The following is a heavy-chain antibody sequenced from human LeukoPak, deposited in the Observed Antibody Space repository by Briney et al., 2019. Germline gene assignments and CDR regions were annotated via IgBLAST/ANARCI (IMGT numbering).Heavy chain of an antibody. Sequence: SETLSLTCTVSGGSISSGGYYWSWIRQHPGKGLEWIGYIYYSGSTYYNPSLKSRVTISVDTSKNQFSLKLSSVTAADTAVYHCARVGGYQLLPQYYFDYWGQGTLVTVSS. CDR1: GGSISSGGYY. J-gene: IGHJ4*02. CDR2: IYYSGST. CDR3: ARVGGYQLLPQYYFDY. D-gene: IGHD2-2*01. V-gene: IGHV4-31*03.